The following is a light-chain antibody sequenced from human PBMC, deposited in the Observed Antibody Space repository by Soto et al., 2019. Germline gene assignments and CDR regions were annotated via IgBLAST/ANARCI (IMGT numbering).Light chain of an antibody. CDR1: TGAVTSGHY. CDR3: LLFYSDPVV. Sequence: QAVVTQEPSLTVSPGETVTLTCGSSTGAVTSGHYSYWFQQKPGQAPRTLIYHTSNKHSWTPARFSGSLFGGKAALTLSGAQPEDEAEYYCLLFYSDPVVFGGGTKLTVL. J-gene: IGLJ2*01. CDR2: HTS. V-gene: IGLV7-46*01.